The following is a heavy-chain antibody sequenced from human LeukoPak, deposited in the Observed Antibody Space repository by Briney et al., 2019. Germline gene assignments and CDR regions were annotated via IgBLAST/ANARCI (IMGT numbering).Heavy chain of an antibody. D-gene: IGHD2-2*02. CDR2: ISSSSSYI. CDR3: ARAKAEYQLLYASYFDY. J-gene: IGHJ4*02. Sequence: GGSLRLSCAAPGFTFSSYSMNWVRQAPGKGLEWVSSISSSSSYIYYADSVKGRFTISRDNAKNSLYLQMNSLRAEDTAVYYCARAKAEYQLLYASYFDYWGQGTLVTVSS. V-gene: IGHV3-21*01. CDR1: GFTFSSYS.